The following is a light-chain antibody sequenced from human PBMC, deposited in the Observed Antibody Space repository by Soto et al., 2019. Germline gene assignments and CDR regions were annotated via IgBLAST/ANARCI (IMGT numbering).Light chain of an antibody. CDR2: RAS. V-gene: IGKV3-15*01. CDR3: QQYNKWPIT. Sequence: EIVLTQSPATLSVSPGEGATLSCRASQSVGSLLSWYQQKPGQAPRLLIYRASTRAAGLPDRFSGSGSETDFTLTISSLQSEDFAVYYCQQYNKWPITFGQRTRLEIK. CDR1: QSVGSL. J-gene: IGKJ5*01.